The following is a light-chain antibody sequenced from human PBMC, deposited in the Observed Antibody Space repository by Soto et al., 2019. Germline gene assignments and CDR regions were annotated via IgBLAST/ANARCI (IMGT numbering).Light chain of an antibody. Sequence: QSALTQPASVSGSPGQSITISCTGTSSDVGGYNYVSWYQQHPGKAPKLMIYEVSNRPSGVSNRFSGAKSGNTASLTISGLQAEDEADYYFSSYTSSNTRVFGPGTKVTVL. CDR1: SSDVGGYNY. V-gene: IGLV2-14*01. J-gene: IGLJ1*01. CDR3: SSYTSSNTRV. CDR2: EVS.